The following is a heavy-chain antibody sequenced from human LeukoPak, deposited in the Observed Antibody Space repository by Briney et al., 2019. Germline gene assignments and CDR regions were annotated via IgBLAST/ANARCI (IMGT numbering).Heavy chain of an antibody. CDR2: IIPILGIA. J-gene: IGHJ1*01. Sequence: ASVKVSCKASGGTFSSYAISWVRQAPGQGLEWMGRIIPILGIANYAQKFQGRVTITADKSTSTAYMELSSLRSEDTAVYYCARGVTIGYFQHWGQGTLVTVSS. V-gene: IGHV1-69*04. D-gene: IGHD3-9*01. CDR3: ARGVTIGYFQH. CDR1: GGTFSSYA.